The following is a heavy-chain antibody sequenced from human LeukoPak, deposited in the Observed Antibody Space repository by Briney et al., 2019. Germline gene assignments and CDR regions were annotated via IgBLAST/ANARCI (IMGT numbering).Heavy chain of an antibody. Sequence: ASVKVSCKASGYTFTGYYMRWVRQAPGQGLEWMGWINPNSGGTNYAQKFQGRVTMTRDTSISTAYMELSSLRSEDTAVYYCATLLPQGSGSYYKYYYMDVWGKGTTVTISS. J-gene: IGHJ6*03. V-gene: IGHV1-2*02. CDR1: GYTFTGYY. D-gene: IGHD3-10*01. CDR3: ATLLPQGSGSYYKYYYMDV. CDR2: INPNSGGT.